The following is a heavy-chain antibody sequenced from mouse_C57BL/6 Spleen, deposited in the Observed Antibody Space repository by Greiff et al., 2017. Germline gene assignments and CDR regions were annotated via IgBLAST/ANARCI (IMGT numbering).Heavy chain of an antibody. CDR3: ARDDYDGSLDY. CDR1: YFAFMASA. J-gene: IGHJ4*01. CDR2: FTMYSDAT. D-gene: IGHD1-1*01. V-gene: IGHV1-49*01. Sequence: LQQSGAELVRPGSSVKLSCKASYFAFMASAMHWVKQRPGHGLEWIGSFTMYSDATEYSENFKGKATLTANKSSSTAYMELSSLTSEDSAVYYCARDDYDGSLDYWGQGTSGTVSA.